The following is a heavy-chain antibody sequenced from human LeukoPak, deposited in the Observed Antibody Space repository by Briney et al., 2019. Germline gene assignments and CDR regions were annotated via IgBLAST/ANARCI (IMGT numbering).Heavy chain of an antibody. CDR2: INHSGST. Sequence: SETLSLTCAVYGGSFSGYYWSWIRQPPGKGLEWIGEINHSGSTNYNPSLKSRVTISVDTSTNQFSLKLSSVTAADTAVYYCARRTQTTYYYGSGIGYWGQGTLVTVSS. CDR3: ARRTQTTYYYGSGIGY. D-gene: IGHD3-10*01. CDR1: GGSFSGYY. V-gene: IGHV4-34*01. J-gene: IGHJ4*02.